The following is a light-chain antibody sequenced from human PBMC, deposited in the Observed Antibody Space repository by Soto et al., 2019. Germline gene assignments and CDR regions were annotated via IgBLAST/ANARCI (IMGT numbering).Light chain of an antibody. J-gene: IGKJ5*01. Sequence: DIVLPQTQGTLSLSPGERATLSCRASQSVSNNYLAWYHQKPGQAPRLLIYDASTRATGIPARFSGSGSGTDFTLTITSLEPQSFALSFCQDRRNYHPTTFGHGTLLEIK. CDR2: DAS. CDR3: QDRRNYHPTT. V-gene: IGKV3D-11*02. CDR1: QSVSNNY.